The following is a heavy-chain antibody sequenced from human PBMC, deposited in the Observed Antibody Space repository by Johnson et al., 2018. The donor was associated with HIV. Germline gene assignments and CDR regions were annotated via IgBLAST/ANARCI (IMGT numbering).Heavy chain of an antibody. CDR3: GGSVEGRFDISRENSKNSNYLHMNSLRPEDTAIYYCVREGYSSSSDAFDI. D-gene: IGHD6-6*01. J-gene: IGHJ3*02. Sequence: DSVKGRFTISRDNSKNTLYLQMNSLRAEDTAVYYFGGSVEGRFDISRENSKNSNYLHMNSLRPEDTAIYYCVREGYSSSSDAFDIWGQGTMVTVSS. V-gene: IGHV3-30*03.